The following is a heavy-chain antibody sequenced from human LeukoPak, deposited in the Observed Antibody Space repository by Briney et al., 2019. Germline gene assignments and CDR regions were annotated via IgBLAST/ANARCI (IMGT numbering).Heavy chain of an antibody. J-gene: IGHJ5*02. V-gene: IGHV1-18*01. CDR1: GYTFTSYG. CDR2: ISAYNGNT. CDR3: ARAVTLYYDILTGSNWFDP. D-gene: IGHD3-9*01. Sequence: GASVKVSCKASGYTFTSYGISWVRQAPGQGLEWMGWISAYNGNTNYAQKLQGRVTMTTDTSTSTAYMELRSLRSDDTAVYYCARAVTLYYDILTGSNWFDPWGQGTLVTVSS.